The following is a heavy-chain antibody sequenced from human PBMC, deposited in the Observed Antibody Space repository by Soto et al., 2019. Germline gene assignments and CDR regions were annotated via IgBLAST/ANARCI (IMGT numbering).Heavy chain of an antibody. CDR1: GGPVSSGSFY. D-gene: IGHD5-18*01. Sequence: QVQLQESGPGLVKPSETLSLICTVSGGPVSSGSFYWSWIRQPPGKALEWIGYIYYSGSTNYNPSLKSRVTISVDTSKNQFSLHLSSVTAADTAVYYCARAGGYSYGYDYWGQGTLVTVSS. J-gene: IGHJ4*02. CDR2: IYYSGST. CDR3: ARAGGYSYGYDY. V-gene: IGHV4-61*01.